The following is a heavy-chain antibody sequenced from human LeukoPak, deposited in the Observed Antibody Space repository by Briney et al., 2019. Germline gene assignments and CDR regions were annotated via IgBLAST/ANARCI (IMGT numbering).Heavy chain of an antibody. J-gene: IGHJ4*02. Sequence: GGSLRLSCAASGFTFRSYAMSWVRQAPGKGLEWVSVLNEDGGRTLYADSVKGRFTISRDNSQNTVYLHMNSLRAKDTAVYYCAKDEGYDPSGNFLFHFNYWGQGTLVTVSS. CDR1: GFTFRSYA. CDR2: LNEDGGRT. V-gene: IGHV3-23*01. CDR3: AKDEGYDPSGNFLFHFNY. D-gene: IGHD3-22*01.